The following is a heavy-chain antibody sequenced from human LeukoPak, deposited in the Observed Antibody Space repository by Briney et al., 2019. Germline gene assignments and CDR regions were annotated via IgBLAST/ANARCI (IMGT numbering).Heavy chain of an antibody. J-gene: IGHJ4*02. Sequence: SETLSLTCTVSGGSISSYYWSWIRQPAGKGLEWIGRVYTSGSTNYNPSLKSRVTMSVDTSKNQFSLKLSSVTAADTAVYYCARETTTYYYDSSGPKYYFDYWGQGTLVTVSS. CDR2: VYTSGST. CDR3: ARETTTYYYDSSGPKYYFDY. D-gene: IGHD3-22*01. V-gene: IGHV4-4*07. CDR1: GGSISSYY.